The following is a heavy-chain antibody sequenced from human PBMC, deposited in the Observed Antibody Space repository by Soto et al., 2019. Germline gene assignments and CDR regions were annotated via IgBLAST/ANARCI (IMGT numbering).Heavy chain of an antibody. D-gene: IGHD1-1*01. CDR2: MSHSGGT. J-gene: IGHJ3*02. V-gene: IGHV4-34*01. CDR1: GGSVSSGSYY. Sequence: QVQLQQWGAGLLKPSETLSLTCAVYGGSVSSGSYYWSWIRQPPGKGLEWIGEMSHSGGTHFNPSLKSRVHISVDTSTNQFSLTMSFVTAADTALYYCARVERGTATTVVDAFCIWGPGPMVTVSS. CDR3: ARVERGTATTVVDAFCI.